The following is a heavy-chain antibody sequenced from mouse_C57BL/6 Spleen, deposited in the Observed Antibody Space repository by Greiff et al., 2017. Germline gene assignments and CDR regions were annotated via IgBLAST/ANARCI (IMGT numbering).Heavy chain of an antibody. CDR2: ISSGGSYT. J-gene: IGHJ2*01. Sequence: EVQRVESGGDLVKPGGSLKLSCAASGFTFSSYGMSWVRQTPDKRLEWVATISSGGSYTYYPDSVKGRFTISRDNAKNTLYLQMSSLKSEDTAMYYCARELGRGLDYWGQGTTLTVSS. V-gene: IGHV5-6*01. D-gene: IGHD4-1*01. CDR3: ARELGRGLDY. CDR1: GFTFSSYG.